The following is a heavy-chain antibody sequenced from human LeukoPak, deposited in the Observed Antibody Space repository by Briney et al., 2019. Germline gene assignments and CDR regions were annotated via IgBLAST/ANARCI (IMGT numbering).Heavy chain of an antibody. CDR3: ARDPPVIAVAGTRGDY. V-gene: IGHV1-69*05. CDR2: IIPIFGTA. D-gene: IGHD6-19*01. J-gene: IGHJ4*02. Sequence: SVKVSCTASGGTFSSYAISWVRQAPGQGLEWMGGIIPIFGTANYAQKFQGRVTITTDESTSTAYMELSSLRSGDTAVYYCARDPPVIAVAGTRGDYWGQGTLVTVSS. CDR1: GGTFSSYA.